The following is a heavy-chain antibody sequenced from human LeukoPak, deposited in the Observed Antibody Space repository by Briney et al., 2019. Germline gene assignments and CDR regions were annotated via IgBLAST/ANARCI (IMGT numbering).Heavy chain of an antibody. CDR3: AKASGYYYGSGSYSPDY. D-gene: IGHD3-10*01. J-gene: IGHJ4*02. Sequence: PGGSLRLSCAASGFTFSSYGMHWVRQAPGKGLEWVAVISYDGSNKYYAGSVKGRFTISRDNSKNTLYLQMNSLRAEDTAVYYCAKASGYYYGSGSYSPDYWGQGTLVTVSS. V-gene: IGHV3-30*18. CDR1: GFTFSSYG. CDR2: ISYDGSNK.